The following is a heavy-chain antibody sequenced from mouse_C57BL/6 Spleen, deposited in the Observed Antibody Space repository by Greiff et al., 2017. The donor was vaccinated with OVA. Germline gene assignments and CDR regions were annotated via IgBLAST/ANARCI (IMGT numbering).Heavy chain of an antibody. CDR1: GYTFTSYW. J-gene: IGHJ4*01. CDR3: ARLGVYYDYPNAMDY. Sequence: QVQLQQPGAELVRPGSSVKLSCKASGYTFTSYWMHWVKQRPIQGLEWIGNIDPSDSETHYNQKFKDKATLTVDKSSSTAYMQLSSLTSEDSAVYYCARLGVYYDYPNAMDYWGQGTSVTVSS. CDR2: IDPSDSET. V-gene: IGHV1-52*01. D-gene: IGHD2-4*01.